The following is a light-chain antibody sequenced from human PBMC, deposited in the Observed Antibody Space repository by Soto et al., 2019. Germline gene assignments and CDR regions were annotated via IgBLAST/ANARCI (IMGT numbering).Light chain of an antibody. V-gene: IGKV3-15*01. CDR2: GAS. J-gene: IGKJ2*01. CDR1: QSVSIN. CDR3: QQYNNWPYT. Sequence: EIVMTQSPATLSVSPGERATLSCRASQSVSINLAWYQQKPGQAPRLLIYGASTRAIGIPARFSGSGSGTEFTLTISSLQSEDFAVYYCQQYNNWPYTFGQGTKVDIK.